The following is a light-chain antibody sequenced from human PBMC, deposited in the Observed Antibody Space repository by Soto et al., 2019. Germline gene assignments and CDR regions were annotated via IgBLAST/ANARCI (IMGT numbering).Light chain of an antibody. CDR1: QSVSNF. Sequence: EIVLTQSPATLSLSPGERATLSCRASQSVSNFLAWYQQKPGQAPRLLIYAAFNWATGAPARFSGSGCGTEFTFTISSLAPEDFAVYYCQHRSNWLITFGQGTRLEIK. CDR2: AAF. V-gene: IGKV3-11*01. J-gene: IGKJ5*01. CDR3: QHRSNWLIT.